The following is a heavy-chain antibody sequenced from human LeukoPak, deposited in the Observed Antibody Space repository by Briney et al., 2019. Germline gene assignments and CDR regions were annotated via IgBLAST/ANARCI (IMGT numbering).Heavy chain of an antibody. V-gene: IGHV3-74*01. CDR2: INRDGSST. J-gene: IGHJ4*02. CDR1: GFTFSSYW. Sequence: GGSLRLSCAASGFTFSSYWMHWVRQVPGKGLVWVSRINRDGSSTSYADSVKGRFTISRDNAKNTLYLQMNSLRAEDTAVYYCAREYGYNPFDYWGQGTLVTVSS. CDR3: AREYGYNPFDY. D-gene: IGHD5-24*01.